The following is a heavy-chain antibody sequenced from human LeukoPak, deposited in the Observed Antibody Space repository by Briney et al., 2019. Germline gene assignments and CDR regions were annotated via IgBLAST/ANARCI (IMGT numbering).Heavy chain of an antibody. CDR1: GFTFSSYG. D-gene: IGHD6-19*01. Sequence: GGSLRLSCAASGFTFSSYGMHWVRQAPGKGLEWVAVISYDGSNKYYADSVKGRFTIYRDNSKNTLYLQMNSLRAEDTAVYYCAKDRWGAVASFDYWGQGTLVTVSS. V-gene: IGHV3-30*18. J-gene: IGHJ4*02. CDR2: ISYDGSNK. CDR3: AKDRWGAVASFDY.